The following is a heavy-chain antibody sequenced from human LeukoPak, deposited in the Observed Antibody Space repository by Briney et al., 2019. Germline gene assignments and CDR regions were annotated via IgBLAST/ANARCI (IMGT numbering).Heavy chain of an antibody. J-gene: IGHJ3*02. CDR1: GGSISSYY. CDR3: AKGDRDAFDI. CDR2: ISYSGST. V-gene: IGHV4-59*12. D-gene: IGHD2-21*02. Sequence: SETLSLTCTVSGGSISSYYWSWIRQPPGKGLEWIACISYSGSTYYNPSLKSRVAISVDTSKNQFSLKLSSVTAADTAVYYCAKGDRDAFDIWGQGTIITVSS.